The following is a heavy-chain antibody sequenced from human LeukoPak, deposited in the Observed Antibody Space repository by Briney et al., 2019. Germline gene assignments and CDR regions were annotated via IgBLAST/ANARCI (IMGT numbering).Heavy chain of an antibody. CDR1: GGSISSGDYY. V-gene: IGHV4-30-4*01. D-gene: IGHD4-17*01. CDR2: IYYSGST. J-gene: IGHJ6*02. CDR3: ARDLAVTTDYYYGMDV. Sequence: SETLSLTCTVSGGSISSGDYYWSWIRQPPGKGLEWIGYIYYSGSTYYNPSLKSRVTISVDTSKNQFSLKLSSVTAADTAVYYCARDLAVTTDYYYGMDVWGQGTTVTVSS.